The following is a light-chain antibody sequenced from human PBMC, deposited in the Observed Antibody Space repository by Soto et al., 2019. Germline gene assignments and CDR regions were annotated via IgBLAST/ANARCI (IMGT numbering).Light chain of an antibody. CDR3: QQYKNWPL. Sequence: DIVMTQSPATLSVSPGESATLSCRASQSIRTDLAWYQQKPGQAPRLLLYGASTRATGIPVRFSGSGFGTEFTLTISSLQSEDFAVYYCQQYKNWPLFGQGTRLEIK. V-gene: IGKV3-15*01. CDR2: GAS. J-gene: IGKJ5*01. CDR1: QSIRTD.